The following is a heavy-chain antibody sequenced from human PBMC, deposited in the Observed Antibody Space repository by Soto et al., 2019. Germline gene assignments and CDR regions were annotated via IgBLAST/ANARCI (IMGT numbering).Heavy chain of an antibody. CDR3: ARANLLGYCSSTSCPSHFDY. CDR2: IYYSGST. CDR1: GGSISSGGYY. D-gene: IGHD2-2*01. V-gene: IGHV4-31*03. Sequence: PSETLSLTCTVSGGSISSGGYYWSWIRQHPGKGLEWIGYIYYSGSTYYNPSLKSRVTISVDTSKNQFSLKLSSVTAADTAVYYCARANLLGYCSSTSCPSHFDYWGQGTLVTVSS. J-gene: IGHJ4*02.